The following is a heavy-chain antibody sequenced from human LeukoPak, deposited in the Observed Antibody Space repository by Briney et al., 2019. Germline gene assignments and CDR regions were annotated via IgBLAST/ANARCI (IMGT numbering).Heavy chain of an antibody. Sequence: SETLSLTCAVYGGSFSGYYWRWIRQPPGRGREGMGEINHSGSTNYNPSLKSRVTISVDTSKNQFSLKLSSVTAADTAVYYCARGNYYDSSGYYLFDYWGQGTLVTVSS. CDR2: INHSGST. CDR1: GGSFSGYY. D-gene: IGHD3-22*01. CDR3: ARGNYYDSSGYYLFDY. J-gene: IGHJ4*02. V-gene: IGHV4-34*01.